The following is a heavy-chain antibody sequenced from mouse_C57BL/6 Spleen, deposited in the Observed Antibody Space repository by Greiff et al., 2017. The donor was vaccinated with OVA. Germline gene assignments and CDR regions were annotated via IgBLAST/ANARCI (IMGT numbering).Heavy chain of an antibody. J-gene: IGHJ1*03. V-gene: IGHV5-9*01. CDR2: ISGGGGNT. CDR1: GFTFSSYT. D-gene: IGHD1-1*01. Sequence: EVKLEESGGGLVKPGGSLKLSCAASGFTFSSYTMSWVRQTPEKRLEWVATISGGGGNTYYPDSVKGRFTISRDNAKNTLYLQMSSLRSEDTALYYCARDSIYYYGSSYFDVWGTGTTVTVSS. CDR3: ARDSIYYYGSSYFDV.